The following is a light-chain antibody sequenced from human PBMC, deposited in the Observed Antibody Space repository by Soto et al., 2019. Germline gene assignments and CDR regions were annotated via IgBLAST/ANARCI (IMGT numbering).Light chain of an antibody. J-gene: IGLJ3*02. CDR2: DDS. CDR1: TIGRKS. Sequence: SYELTQPPSLSVAPGQTARITCGGDTIGRKSVHWYQQKPGQAPVLVVYDDSDRPSGIPERFSGSNSGNTPTLTISGVEAGDEADYYCQVWDSNSDHLVFGGGTKVTVL. V-gene: IGLV3-21*02. CDR3: QVWDSNSDHLV.